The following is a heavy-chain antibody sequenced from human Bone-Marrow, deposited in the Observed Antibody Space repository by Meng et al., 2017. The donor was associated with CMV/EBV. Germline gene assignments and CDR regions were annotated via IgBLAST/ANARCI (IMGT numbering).Heavy chain of an antibody. V-gene: IGHV1-69*05. CDR3: ARGPRGGSHPYYYYGMDV. D-gene: IGHD3-10*01. CDR2: IIPIFGTA. J-gene: IGHJ6*02. Sequence: SVKVSCKASGGTFSSYAISWVRQAPGQGLEWMGGIIPIFGTANYAQKFQGRVTITTDESTSTAYMELSSLRSEDTAVYYCARGPRGGSHPYYYYGMDVWGQGSTVTVSS. CDR1: GGTFSSYA.